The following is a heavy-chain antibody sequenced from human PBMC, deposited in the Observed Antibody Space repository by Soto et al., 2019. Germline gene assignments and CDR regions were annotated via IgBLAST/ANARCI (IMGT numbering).Heavy chain of an antibody. CDR3: ARSGGLDRDFNY. D-gene: IGHD2-15*01. CDR1: GGTFSSYT. CDR2: IIPMFDTP. V-gene: IGHV1-69*13. J-gene: IGHJ4*02. Sequence: GASVKVSCKASGGTFSSYTSSWVRQAPGQGLEWMGGIIPMFDTPIYAQKFQDRVTITADESTSTAYMQLSSLRSGDTAVYYCARSGGLDRDFNYWGQGSLVTVSS.